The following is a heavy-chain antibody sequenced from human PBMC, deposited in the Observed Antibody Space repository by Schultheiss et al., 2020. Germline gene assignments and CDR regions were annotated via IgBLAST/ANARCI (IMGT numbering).Heavy chain of an antibody. CDR1: GFTFSSYS. J-gene: IGHJ6*03. Sequence: GASLRLSCAASGFTFSSYSMNWVRQAPGKGLEWVSSISSSSSYIYYADSVKGRFTISRDNAKNSLYLQMNSLRAEDTAVYYCARAGTQALHCMDVWGKVTTVNVYS. D-gene: IGHD1-1*01. CDR3: ARAGTQALHCMDV. V-gene: IGHV3-21*01. CDR2: ISSSSSYI.